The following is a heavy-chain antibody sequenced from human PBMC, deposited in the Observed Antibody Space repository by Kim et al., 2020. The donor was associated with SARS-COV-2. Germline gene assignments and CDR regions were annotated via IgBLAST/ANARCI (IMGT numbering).Heavy chain of an antibody. V-gene: IGHV1-24*01. CDR1: GYTLPELS. J-gene: IGHJ5*02. Sequence: ASVKVSCKVSGYTLPELSMHWVRQAPGKGLEWMGGFDPEDGETIYAQKFQGRVTMTEDTSTDTAYMELSSLRSEDTAVYYCATGDPVRPRWFDPWGQGTLVTVSS. CDR2: FDPEDGET. CDR3: ATGDPVRPRWFDP.